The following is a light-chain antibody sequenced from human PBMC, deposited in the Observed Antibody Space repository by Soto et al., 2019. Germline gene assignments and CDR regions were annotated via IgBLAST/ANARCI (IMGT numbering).Light chain of an antibody. Sequence: DIVMTQSPDSLAVSLCERATINCKSSQSVLFSSNNKNYLAWYQQKPGQPPKLLIYWASTRESGVPDRFSGSGSGTDFTLTISSLQAEDVAVYYCQQYYGTPLTFGQGTKVEIK. CDR2: WAS. V-gene: IGKV4-1*01. CDR3: QQYYGTPLT. CDR1: QSVLFSSNNKNY. J-gene: IGKJ1*01.